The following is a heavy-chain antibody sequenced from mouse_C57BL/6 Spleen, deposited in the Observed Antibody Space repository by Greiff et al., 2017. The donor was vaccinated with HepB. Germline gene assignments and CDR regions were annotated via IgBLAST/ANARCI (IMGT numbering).Heavy chain of an antibody. CDR3: ARRSWESYFDY. J-gene: IGHJ2*01. Sequence: VQLQQSGAELVRPGTSVKMSCKASGYTFTNYWIGWAKQRPGHGLEWIGDIYPGGGYTNYNEKFKGKATLTADKSSSTAYMQFRSLTSEDSAIYYGARRSWESYFDYWGQGTTLTVSS. D-gene: IGHD4-1*01. V-gene: IGHV1-63*01. CDR1: GYTFTNYW. CDR2: IYPGGGYT.